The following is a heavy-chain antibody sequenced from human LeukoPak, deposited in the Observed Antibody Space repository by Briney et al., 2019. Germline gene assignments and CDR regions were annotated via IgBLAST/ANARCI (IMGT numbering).Heavy chain of an antibody. CDR1: GGSISSSRYY. J-gene: IGHJ4*02. Sequence: SETLSLTCTVSGGSISSSRYYWGWIRQPPGKGLEWIGSIYYSGSTYYHPSLKSRVTISVDTSRHQFSLKLSSVTAADTAVYYCARGGSRLTPAGDLDYWGQGTLVTVSS. D-gene: IGHD3-16*01. CDR3: ARGGSRLTPAGDLDY. CDR2: IYYSGST. V-gene: IGHV4-39*01.